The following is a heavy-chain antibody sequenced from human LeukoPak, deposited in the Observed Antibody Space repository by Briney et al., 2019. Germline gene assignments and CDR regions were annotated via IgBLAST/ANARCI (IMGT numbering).Heavy chain of an antibody. D-gene: IGHD2-21*01. CDR1: GFTFSSYS. J-gene: IGHJ4*02. CDR2: ISSSSAYT. Sequence: GGSLRLSCAASGFTFSSYSMNWVRQAPGKGLEWVSSISSSSAYTHYADSVKGRFTISRDNAKNSLFLQMNSLRAEDTAVYYCARQDLWQHCDSWGQGALVTVSS. V-gene: IGHV3-21*01. CDR3: ARQDLWQHCDS.